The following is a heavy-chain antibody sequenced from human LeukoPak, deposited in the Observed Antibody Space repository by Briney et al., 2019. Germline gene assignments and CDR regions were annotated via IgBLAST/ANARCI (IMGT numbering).Heavy chain of an antibody. J-gene: IGHJ4*02. CDR3: ARDFITMVRGVIGALRY. CDR1: GYTFTSYA. D-gene: IGHD3-10*01. V-gene: IGHV1-3*01. Sequence: ASVKVSCKASGYTFTSYAMHWVRQAPGQRLEWMGWINAGNGNTKYSQKFQGRVTMTRDTSTSTVYMELSSLRSEDTAVYYCARDFITMVRGVIGALRYWGQGTLVTVSS. CDR2: INAGNGNT.